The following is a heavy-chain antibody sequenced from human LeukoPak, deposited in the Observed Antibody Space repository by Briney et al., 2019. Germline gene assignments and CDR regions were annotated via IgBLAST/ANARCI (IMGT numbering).Heavy chain of an antibody. V-gene: IGHV4-34*01. J-gene: IGHJ6*02. CDR1: GGSFSGYY. D-gene: IGHD5-18*01. CDR3: ASNVDTAMVIGTYYYYGMDV. Sequence: SETLSLTCAVYGGSFSGYYWSWIRQPPGKGLEWIGEINHSGSTNYNPSLKSRVTISVDTSKNQFSLKLSSVAAADTAVYYCASNVDTAMVIGTYYYYGMDVWGQGTTVTVSS. CDR2: INHSGST.